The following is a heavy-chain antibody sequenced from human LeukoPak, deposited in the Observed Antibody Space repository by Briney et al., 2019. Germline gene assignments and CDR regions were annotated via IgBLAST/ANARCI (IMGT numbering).Heavy chain of an antibody. Sequence: SETLSLTCTVSGGSISSSDYYWSWIRQPPGKGLEWIGYIYYSGSTFYNPSLKSRVTISVDTSKNQFSLKLSSVTAADTAVYYCARASGSYPYDAFDIWGQGTMVTVSS. D-gene: IGHD1-26*01. CDR3: ARASGSYPYDAFDI. CDR2: IYYSGST. J-gene: IGHJ3*02. V-gene: IGHV4-30-4*02. CDR1: GGSISSSDYY.